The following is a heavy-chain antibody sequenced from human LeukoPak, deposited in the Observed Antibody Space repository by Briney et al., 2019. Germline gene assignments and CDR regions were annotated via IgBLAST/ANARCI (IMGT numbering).Heavy chain of an antibody. D-gene: IGHD3-22*01. CDR1: VYTFTGYY. CDR3: ARGPYYYDSSGYRGGWFDP. V-gene: IGHV1-2*02. CDR2: INPNSGGT. Sequence: ASVKVSCKASVYTFTGYYMHWVRQTPGQGLEWMGWINPNSGGTNYAQKFQGRVTMTRDTSISTAYMELSRLRSDDTAVYYCARGPYYYDSSGYRGGWFDPWGQGTLVTVSS. J-gene: IGHJ5*02.